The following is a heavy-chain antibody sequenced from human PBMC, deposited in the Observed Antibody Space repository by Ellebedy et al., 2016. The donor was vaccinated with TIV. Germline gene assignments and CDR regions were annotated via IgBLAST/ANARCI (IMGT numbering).Heavy chain of an antibody. V-gene: IGHV1-69*13. D-gene: IGHD6-19*01. CDR3: VRHRERFSSGSPLDH. Sequence: AASVKVSCKASGGIFVDYGVSWVRQAPGQGLEWMGVIIPILDTTNYAQKFQDRVTITADEPTRTVYMDLRRLRSEDTGIYYCVRHRERFSSGSPLDHWGQGTLVTVSS. J-gene: IGHJ4*02. CDR1: GGIFVDYG. CDR2: IIPILDTT.